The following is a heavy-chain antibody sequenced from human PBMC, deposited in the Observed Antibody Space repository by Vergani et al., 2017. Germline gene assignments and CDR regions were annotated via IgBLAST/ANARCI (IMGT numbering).Heavy chain of an antibody. CDR3: AVYSYSVAGPKVLHYYYYYMDV. CDR1: GGTFSSYA. CDR2: IIPILGIA. Sequence: QVQLVQSGAEVKKPGSSVKVSCKASGGTFSSYAISWVRQAPGQGLEWMGRIIPILGIANYAQKFQGRVTITADKSTSTAYMELSSLRSEDTAVYYCAVYSYSVAGPKVLHYYYYYMDVWGKGTTVTVSS. V-gene: IGHV1-69*04. J-gene: IGHJ6*03. D-gene: IGHD6-19*01.